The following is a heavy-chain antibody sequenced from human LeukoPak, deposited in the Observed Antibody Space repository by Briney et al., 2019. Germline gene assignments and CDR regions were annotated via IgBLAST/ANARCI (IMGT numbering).Heavy chain of an antibody. CDR3: ARGGRAAAAPGYY. CDR2: IYTSGST. Sequence: SETLSLTCTVSGGSISSYYWSWIRQPAGKGLEWIGRIYTSGSTNYNPSLKSRVTISVDKSKNQFPLKLSSVTAADTAVYYCARGGRAAAAPGYYWGQGTLVTVSS. V-gene: IGHV4-4*07. J-gene: IGHJ4*02. D-gene: IGHD6-13*01. CDR1: GGSISSYY.